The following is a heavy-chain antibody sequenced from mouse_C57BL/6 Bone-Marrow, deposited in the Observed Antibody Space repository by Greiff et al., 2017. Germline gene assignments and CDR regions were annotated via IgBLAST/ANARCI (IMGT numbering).Heavy chain of an antibody. Sequence: VQLQQSGAELARPGASVKLSCKASGYTFTSYGISWVKQRTGQGLEWIGEIYPRRGNTYYTEKFKGKATLTADKSSRTAYMELRSLTSEYAAVYFGARGRFITTVVGAYWGQGTLVTVSA. CDR2: IYPRRGNT. D-gene: IGHD1-1*01. CDR1: GYTFTSYG. CDR3: ARGRFITTVVGAY. J-gene: IGHJ3*01. V-gene: IGHV1-81*01.